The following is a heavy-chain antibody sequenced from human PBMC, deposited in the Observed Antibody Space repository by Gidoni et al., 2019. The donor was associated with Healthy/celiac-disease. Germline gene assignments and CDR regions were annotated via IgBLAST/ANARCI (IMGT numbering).Heavy chain of an antibody. CDR1: GATFSRCA. D-gene: IGHD2-21*01. CDR2: IIPIFGTA. J-gene: IGHJ3*02. V-gene: IGHV1-69*01. CDR3: ARDSGDCGGDCNDAFDI. Sequence: QVQLVQSGAEVTKPGSSVKVSCKASGATFSRCAISWVRQAPGQGFEWMGGIIPIFGTANYAQKFQGRVTITADESTSTAYMELSSLRSEDTAVYYCARDSGDCGGDCNDAFDIWGQGTMVTVSS.